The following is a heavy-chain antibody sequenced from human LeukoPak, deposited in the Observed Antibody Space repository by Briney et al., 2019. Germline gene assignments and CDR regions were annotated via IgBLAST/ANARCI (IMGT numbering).Heavy chain of an antibody. J-gene: IGHJ5*02. V-gene: IGHV1-2*02. CDR2: INPNSGAT. Sequence: ASVKVSCEASGYTFTGYYMHWERQAPGQGLEWIGWINPNSGATNYAQKFQGRVTMTRDTSISTAYMELSRLSSDDTAVYYCAREATTVTTYPHTRFDPWGQGTPVTVSS. CDR3: AREATTVTTYPHTRFDP. D-gene: IGHD4-11*01. CDR1: GYTFTGYY.